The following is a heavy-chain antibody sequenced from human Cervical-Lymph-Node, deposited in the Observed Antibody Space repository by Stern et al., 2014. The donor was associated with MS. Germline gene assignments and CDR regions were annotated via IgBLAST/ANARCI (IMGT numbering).Heavy chain of an antibody. J-gene: IGHJ6*02. CDR2: IWYDGSNK. CDR1: GFTFSSYG. Sequence: DQLVESGGGVVQPGRSLRLSCAASGFTFSSYGMHWVRQAPGKGLGWVAVIWYDGSNKYYADSVKGRFTISRDNSKNTLYLQMNSLRAEDTAVYYCARDCKLRYYYYGMDVWGQGTTVTVSS. D-gene: IGHD1-26*01. CDR3: ARDCKLRYYYYGMDV. V-gene: IGHV3-33*01.